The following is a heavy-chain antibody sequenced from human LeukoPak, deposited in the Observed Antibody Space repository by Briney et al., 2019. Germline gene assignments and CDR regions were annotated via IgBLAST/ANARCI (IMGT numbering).Heavy chain of an antibody. CDR1: GFTFSSYE. CDR2: ISSSGSTI. D-gene: IGHD6-13*01. CDR3: AREGSSWSEGRLWYFDY. J-gene: IGHJ4*02. Sequence: GGSLRLSCAASGFTFSSYEMNWVRQAPGKGLEWVSYISSSGSTIYYADSVKGRFTISGDNAKNSLYLQMNSLRAEDTAVYYCAREGSSWSEGRLWYFDYWGQGTLVTVSS. V-gene: IGHV3-48*03.